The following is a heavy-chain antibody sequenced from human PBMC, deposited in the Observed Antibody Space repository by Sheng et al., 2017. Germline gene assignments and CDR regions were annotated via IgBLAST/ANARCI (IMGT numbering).Heavy chain of an antibody. CDR1: GFTFSNYG. V-gene: IGHV3-23*04. CDR3: AKFSSSPGVF. Sequence: EVQLVESGGGLVQPGGTLRLSCAASGFTFSNYGMSWVRQAPGKGLEWVSRISGSGASTYYADSVKGRLTISRDNSKNTLYLQMNSLRAEDTAVYYCAKFSSSPGVFWGQGTLVTVSS. D-gene: IGHD6-6*01. CDR2: ISGSGAST. J-gene: IGHJ4*02.